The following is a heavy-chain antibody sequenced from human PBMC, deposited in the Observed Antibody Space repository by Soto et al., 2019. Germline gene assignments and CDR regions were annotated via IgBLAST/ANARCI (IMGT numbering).Heavy chain of an antibody. Sequence: EVQLLESGGDLVQPGGSLRLSCTASGFTFSTHAMTWVRQAPGKGLEWVSAISGGGVTTYSADSVKGRFTISGDNFKNPLYWQMNSLRVEDPALYYCAKGSGGDYGLRWFAPWGQGNLVSVSS. CDR1: GFTFSTHA. V-gene: IGHV3-23*01. CDR2: ISGGGVTT. CDR3: AKGSGGDYGLRWFAP. J-gene: IGHJ5*02. D-gene: IGHD4-17*01.